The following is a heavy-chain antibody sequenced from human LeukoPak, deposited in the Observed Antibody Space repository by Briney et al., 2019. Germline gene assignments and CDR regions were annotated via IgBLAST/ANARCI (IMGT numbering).Heavy chain of an antibody. V-gene: IGHV4-34*01. J-gene: IGHJ3*02. CDR1: GGSFSGYY. D-gene: IGHD3-22*01. CDR2: IYYSGST. CDR3: ARENYYDSSGPLSHAFDI. Sequence: SETLSLTCAVYGGSFSGYYWGWIRQPPGKGLEWIGSIYYSGSTYYNPSLKSRVTISVDTSKNQFSLKLSSVTAADTAVYYCARENYYDSSGPLSHAFDIWGQGTMVTVSS.